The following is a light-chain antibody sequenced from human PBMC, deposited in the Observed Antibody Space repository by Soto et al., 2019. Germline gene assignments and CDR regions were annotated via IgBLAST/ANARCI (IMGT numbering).Light chain of an antibody. Sequence: EVLMTQSPATLSVSPGERATRSCMASETVATNLAWYQQKPGQAPRLLISGASTRAAGISDRFRGSGSGTEFTLTISSLRSEDSAIYYCQQYFEWPPMTFGQGTKVDIK. V-gene: IGKV3-15*01. CDR2: GAS. CDR3: QQYFEWPPMT. J-gene: IGKJ1*01. CDR1: ETVATN.